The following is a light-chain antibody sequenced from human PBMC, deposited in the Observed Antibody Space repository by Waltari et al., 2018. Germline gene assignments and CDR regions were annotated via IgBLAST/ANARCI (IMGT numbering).Light chain of an antibody. CDR1: PSINNY. CDR3: QQTFSIPRSS. Sequence: DIQMTQSPSSLSASVGARVTITCRATPSINNYLNCYSHKPGRSPKLLIYTASSLQSGVPSRFTGSGSGTHFTLTITSLQPEDFATYYCQQTFSIPRSSFGQGTKLEIK. V-gene: IGKV1-39*01. CDR2: TAS. J-gene: IGKJ2*01.